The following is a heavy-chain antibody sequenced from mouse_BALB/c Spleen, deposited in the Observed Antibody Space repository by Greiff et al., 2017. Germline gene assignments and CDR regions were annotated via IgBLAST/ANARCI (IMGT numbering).Heavy chain of an antibody. Sequence: QVQLQQSGAELVKPGAPVKLSCKASGYTFTSYWMNWVKQRPGRGLEWIGRIDPSDSETHYNQKFKDKATLTVDKSSSTAYIQLSSLTSEDSAVYYCARGGNSAYWGQGTLVTVSA. V-gene: IGHV1-69*02. CDR1: GYTFTSYW. D-gene: IGHD2-1*01. CDR3: ARGGNSAY. CDR2: IDPSDSET. J-gene: IGHJ3*01.